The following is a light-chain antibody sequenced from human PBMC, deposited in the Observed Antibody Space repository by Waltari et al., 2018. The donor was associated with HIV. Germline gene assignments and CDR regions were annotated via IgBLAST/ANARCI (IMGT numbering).Light chain of an antibody. CDR3: STWDDSLKDVL. CDR2: RDN. Sequence: QSALTQPPSASGTPGQSVTISCPVSSSNAGRTAVSRYQKFPGSAPQLVIYRDNQRPPGVSDRFSGSKSGAAASLAISGLRSEDEADFYCSTWDDSLKDVLFGGGTKLTVL. CDR1: SSNAGRTA. J-gene: IGLJ2*01. V-gene: IGLV1-47*01.